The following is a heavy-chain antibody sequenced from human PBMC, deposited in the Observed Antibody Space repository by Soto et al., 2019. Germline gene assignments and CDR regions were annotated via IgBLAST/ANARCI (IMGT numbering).Heavy chain of an antibody. CDR2: IIPIFGTA. CDR1: GGTFSSYA. V-gene: IGHV1-69*13. J-gene: IGHJ4*02. Sequence: SVKVSCKASGGTFSSYAISWVRQDPGQGLEWMGGIIPIFGTANYAQKFQGRVTITADESTSTAYMELSSLRSEDTAVYYCARESDTAMEPKADFDYWGQGTLVTVSS. CDR3: ARESDTAMEPKADFDY. D-gene: IGHD5-18*01.